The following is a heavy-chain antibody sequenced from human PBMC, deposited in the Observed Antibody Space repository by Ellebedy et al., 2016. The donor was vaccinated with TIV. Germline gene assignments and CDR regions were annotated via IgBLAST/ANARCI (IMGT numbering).Heavy chain of an antibody. V-gene: IGHV3-21*01. CDR1: GFTFSSYS. CDR3: ARSDYGGTTWGRYYYYGMDV. Sequence: GESLKISCAVSGFTFSSYSMNWVRQAPGKGLEWVSSISDSSIYKYYADSVKGRFTISRDNAKNSLYRQMNILRAEDAAVYYCARSDYGGTTWGRYYYYGMDVWGQGTTVTVSS. CDR2: ISDSSIYK. D-gene: IGHD4-23*01. J-gene: IGHJ6*02.